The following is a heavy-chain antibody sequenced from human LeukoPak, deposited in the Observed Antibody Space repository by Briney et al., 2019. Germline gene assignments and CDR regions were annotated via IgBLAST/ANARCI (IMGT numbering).Heavy chain of an antibody. Sequence: GGSLRLSCVASGFTFNNFAMNWVRQGPGEGLEWVSAISGTGSSTYYADSVKGRFTISRDNSKNTLYLQVNSLRADDTAVYYCAKKEGGFDHWGQGALVTVSS. J-gene: IGHJ4*02. CDR2: ISGTGSST. CDR3: AKKEGGFDH. V-gene: IGHV3-23*01. CDR1: GFTFNNFA. D-gene: IGHD1-26*01.